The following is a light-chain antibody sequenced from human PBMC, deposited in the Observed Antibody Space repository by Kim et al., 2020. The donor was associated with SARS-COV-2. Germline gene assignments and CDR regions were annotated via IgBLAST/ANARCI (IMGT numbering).Light chain of an antibody. CDR1: SSESGGYKY. V-gene: IGLV2-14*04. CDR2: DVK. CDR3: ISYTNGNHVV. J-gene: IGLJ2*01. Sequence: QSISISCTGSSSESGGYKYISWYQQRAGKAPKLRIYDVKSRPAGGPNRFSGSQSGCTASLTISGLHAEDEADYYCISYTNGNHVVFGGGTQLTVL.